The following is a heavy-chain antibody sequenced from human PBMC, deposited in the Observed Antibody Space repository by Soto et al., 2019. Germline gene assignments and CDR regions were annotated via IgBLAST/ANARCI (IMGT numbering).Heavy chain of an antibody. V-gene: IGHV3-11*06. CDR3: ARTPDCTNGVCSAGFDY. Sequence: GGSLRLSCAAYGFTFSDYYMSWIRQAPGKGLEWVSYISSSSSYTNYADSVKGRFTISRDNAKNSLYLQMNSLRAEDTAVYYCARTPDCTNGVCSAGFDYWGQGTLVTVSS. CDR2: ISSSSSYT. CDR1: GFTFSDYY. J-gene: IGHJ4*02. D-gene: IGHD2-8*01.